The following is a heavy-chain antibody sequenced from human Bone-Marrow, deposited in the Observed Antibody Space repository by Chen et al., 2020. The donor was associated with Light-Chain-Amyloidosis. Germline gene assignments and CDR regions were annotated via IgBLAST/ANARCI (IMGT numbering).Heavy chain of an antibody. D-gene: IGHD7-27*01. CDR1: GFLFNTYA. CDR3: ARDRPKLGVWYFDL. V-gene: IGHV3-33*01. Sequence: QVQLVESGGGAVQPGKSLRLSCPASGFLFNTYAMHWVRQAPGKGLEWVATVWYDGSKKQYGDSVKGRFSISRDNSKNTIYLQMNNLTVEDTAVYFCARDRPKLGVWYFDLWGRGTLLTVSS. CDR2: VWYDGSKK. J-gene: IGHJ2*01.